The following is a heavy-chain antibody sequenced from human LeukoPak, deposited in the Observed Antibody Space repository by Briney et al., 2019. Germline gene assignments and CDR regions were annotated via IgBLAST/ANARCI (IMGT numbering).Heavy chain of an antibody. CDR2: ISWNSGSI. CDR3: AREGYSSGWSIHFDY. D-gene: IGHD6-19*01. V-gene: IGHV3-9*01. J-gene: IGHJ4*02. CDR1: GFTFDDYA. Sequence: GGSLRLSCAASGFTFDDYAMHWVRQAPGKGLEWVSGISWNSGSIGYADSVKGRFTISRDNAKNSLYLQMNSLRAEDTAVYYCAREGYSSGWSIHFDYWGQGTLVTVSS.